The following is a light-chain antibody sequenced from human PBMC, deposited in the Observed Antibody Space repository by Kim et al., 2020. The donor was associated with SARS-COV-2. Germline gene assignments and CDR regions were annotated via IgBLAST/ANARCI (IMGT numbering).Light chain of an antibody. Sequence: PGGTVTLTCASSTGPVTSDHCPYWFQPKPGHAPRSLIYDITNGRSWTPARFSGSLLGDKAALTLSGAQPEDEAGYFGLLFCPGPRVFGGGTKLTVL. CDR1: TGPVTSDHC. CDR2: DIT. V-gene: IGLV7-46*01. CDR3: LLFCPGPRV. J-gene: IGLJ3*02.